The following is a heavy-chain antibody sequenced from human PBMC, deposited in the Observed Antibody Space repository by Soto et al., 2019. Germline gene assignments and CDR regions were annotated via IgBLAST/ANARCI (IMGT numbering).Heavy chain of an antibody. CDR3: ARDHPSDY. V-gene: IGHV4-59*01. CDR2: IYYSGST. Sequence: SETLSLTCTVSGGSISSYYWSWIRQPPGKGLEWIGYIYYSGSTNYNPSLKSRVTISVDTSKNQFSLKLSSVTAADTAVYYCARDHPSDYWGQGTLVTVSS. CDR1: GGSISSYY. J-gene: IGHJ4*02.